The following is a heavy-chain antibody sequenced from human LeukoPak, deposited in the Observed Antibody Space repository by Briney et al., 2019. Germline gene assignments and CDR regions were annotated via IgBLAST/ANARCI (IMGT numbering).Heavy chain of an antibody. CDR1: GFTFRRYV. CDR3: TRGDSSTWYDPSQFDY. CDR2: ISSDGGST. D-gene: IGHD6-13*01. Sequence: GGSLRLSCAASGFTFRRYVMHWVRQAPGKGLEYVSAISSDGGSTYYANSVKGRFTISRDNSKNTLYLQMGSLRAEDMAVYYCTRGDSSTWYDPSQFDYWGQGTLVTVSS. V-gene: IGHV3-64*01. J-gene: IGHJ4*02.